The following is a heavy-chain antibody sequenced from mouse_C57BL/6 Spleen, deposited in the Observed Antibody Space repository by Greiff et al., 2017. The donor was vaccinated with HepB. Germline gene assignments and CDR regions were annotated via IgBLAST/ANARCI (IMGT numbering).Heavy chain of an antibody. CDR2: ISDGGSYT. CDR3: ARDYGSTRFDY. D-gene: IGHD1-1*01. CDR1: GFTFSSYA. Sequence: EVQGVESGGGLVKPGGSLKLSCAASGFTFSSYAMSWVRQTPEKRLEWVATISDGGSYTYYPDNVKGRLTISRDNAKNNLYLQMSHLKSEDTAMYYCARDYGSTRFDYWGQGTTLTVSS. J-gene: IGHJ2*01. V-gene: IGHV5-4*01.